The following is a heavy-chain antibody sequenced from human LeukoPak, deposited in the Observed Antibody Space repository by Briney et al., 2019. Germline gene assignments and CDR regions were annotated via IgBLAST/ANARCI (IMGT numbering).Heavy chain of an antibody. CDR1: GFTFGTYA. CDR2: ISSNGGST. D-gene: IGHD3-10*01. V-gene: IGHV3-64*04. CDR3: AGSWFYRDYFEY. J-gene: IGHJ4*02. Sequence: GGSLRLSCSGSGFTFGTYAFHWVRQAPGKGLEYVSAISSNGGSTFYADSVKGRFTISRDNSKNTLYLQMNSLRVEDTAVYYCAGSWFYRDYFEYWGQGTLVTVSS.